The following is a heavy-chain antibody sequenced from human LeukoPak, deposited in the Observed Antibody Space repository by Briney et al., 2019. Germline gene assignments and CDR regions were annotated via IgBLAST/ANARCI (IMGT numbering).Heavy chain of an antibody. J-gene: IGHJ4*02. Sequence: ASVKVSCKASGGTFSSYAIGWVRQAPGQGLEWMGGIIPIFGTANYAQKFQGRVTITTDESTSTAYMELSSLRSEDTAVYYCARSRSRVTYFFDYWGQGTLVTVSS. D-gene: IGHD3-16*01. CDR2: IIPIFGTA. CDR1: GGTFSSYA. V-gene: IGHV1-69*05. CDR3: ARSRSRVTYFFDY.